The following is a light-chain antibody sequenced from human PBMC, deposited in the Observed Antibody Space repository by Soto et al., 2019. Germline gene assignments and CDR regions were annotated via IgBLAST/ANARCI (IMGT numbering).Light chain of an antibody. V-gene: IGLV2-14*01. CDR2: EVS. J-gene: IGLJ1*01. CDR3: SSYTSSSIPYV. Sequence: QSALTQPASVSGSPGQSITISCAGTSSDVGGYNYVSWYQQDPGKAPKLMIYEVSNRPSGVSNRFSGSKSGNTASLTISGLQAEDEADYYCSSYTSSSIPYVFGTGTKLTVL. CDR1: SSDVGGYNY.